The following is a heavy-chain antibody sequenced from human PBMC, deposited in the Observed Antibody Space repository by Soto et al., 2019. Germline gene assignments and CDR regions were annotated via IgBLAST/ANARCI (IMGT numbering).Heavy chain of an antibody. CDR1: GYTFTSYD. CDR2: MNPNSGNT. CDR3: ARVVIDYYYYGMDV. J-gene: IGHJ6*02. V-gene: IGHV1-8*01. Sequence: ASVKVSCKASGYTFTSYDINWVRQATGQGLEWMGWMNPNSGNTGYAQKFQGRVTMTRNTSISTAYMELSSLRSEDTAVYYCARVVIDYYYYGMDVWGQGTTVTVSS.